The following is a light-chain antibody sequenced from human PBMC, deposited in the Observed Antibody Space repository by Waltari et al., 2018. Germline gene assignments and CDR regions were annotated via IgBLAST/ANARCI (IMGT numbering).Light chain of an antibody. V-gene: IGLV2-14*03. J-gene: IGLJ3*02. CDR3: CSYAGRSTWV. Sequence: QSALTQPASVSGSPGQSITISCTGASTDVGDYHYVSWYQQIPGKAPKVIIYDVTKRPSGVSNRFSGSKSGNSASLSISGLQAEDEAHYYCCSYAGRSTWVFGGGTKVTVL. CDR1: STDVGDYHY. CDR2: DVT.